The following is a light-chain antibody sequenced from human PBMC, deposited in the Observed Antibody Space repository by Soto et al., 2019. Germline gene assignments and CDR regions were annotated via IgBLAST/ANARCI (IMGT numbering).Light chain of an antibody. J-gene: IGKJ1*01. CDR2: DAS. Sequence: EIVLTQSPATLSLSPGEGATLSCRASQSVSSYLAWYQQKPGQAPRLLIYDASNRATGIPARFSGSGSGADFTLIISSLEPEDFAVYYCQQRSNWPVTFGLGTKVEV. CDR1: QSVSSY. CDR3: QQRSNWPVT. V-gene: IGKV3-11*01.